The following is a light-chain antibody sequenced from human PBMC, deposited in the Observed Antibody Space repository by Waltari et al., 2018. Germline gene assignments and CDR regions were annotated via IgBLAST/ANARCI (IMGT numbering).Light chain of an antibody. Sequence: QSVLTQPPSVSGAPGQRVTIACTGRGSHLGAGSDVHWYQQVPRAAPNLLIYGSSSRPLGVPDRFFGSTSGTSASLAIIGLQAEDEADYYCQSYDITLRVVFGGGTKLTVL. CDR2: GSS. CDR1: GSHLGAGSD. J-gene: IGLJ3*02. V-gene: IGLV1-40*01. CDR3: QSYDITLRVV.